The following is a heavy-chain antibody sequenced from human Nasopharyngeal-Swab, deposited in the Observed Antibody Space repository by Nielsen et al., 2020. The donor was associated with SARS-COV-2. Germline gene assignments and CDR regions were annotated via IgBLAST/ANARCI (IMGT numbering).Heavy chain of an antibody. J-gene: IGHJ6*03. V-gene: IGHV4-39*01. D-gene: IGHD6-13*01. Sequence: WIRQPPGKGLEWIGSIYYSGSTYYNPSLKSRVTISVDTSKNQFSLKLSSVTAADTAVYYCARIIAAVGTVGYMDVWGKGTTVTVSS. CDR2: IYYSGST. CDR3: ARIIAAVGTVGYMDV.